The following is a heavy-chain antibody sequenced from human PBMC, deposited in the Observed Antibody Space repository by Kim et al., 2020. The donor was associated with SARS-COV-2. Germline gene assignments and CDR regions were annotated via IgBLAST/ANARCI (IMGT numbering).Heavy chain of an antibody. J-gene: IGHJ4*02. D-gene: IGHD6-19*01. CDR3: ARGLRYSSGHTEVFDY. CDR1: LYSFTSYD. V-gene: IGHV1-8*01. Sequence: ASVKVSCKASLYSFTSYDISWVRQATGQGLEWMGWMNPNSVNTGYAQKFQGRVTMTRNTSISTAYMELSSLRSEDTAVYYCARGLRYSSGHTEVFDYWGQGTLVTVSS. CDR2: MNPNSVNT.